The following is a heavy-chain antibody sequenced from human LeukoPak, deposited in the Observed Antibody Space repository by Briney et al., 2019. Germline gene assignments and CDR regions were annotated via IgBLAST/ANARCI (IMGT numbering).Heavy chain of an antibody. D-gene: IGHD6-6*01. Sequence: TGGSLRLSCAASGFTFSSYGMHWVRQAPGKGLEWVAVIWYDGSNKYYADSVKGRFTISRDNSKNTLYLQMNSLRAEDTAVYYCARDKGSIAARPFDYWGQGTLVTVSS. V-gene: IGHV3-33*01. CDR2: IWYDGSNK. CDR3: ARDKGSIAARPFDY. CDR1: GFTFSSYG. J-gene: IGHJ4*02.